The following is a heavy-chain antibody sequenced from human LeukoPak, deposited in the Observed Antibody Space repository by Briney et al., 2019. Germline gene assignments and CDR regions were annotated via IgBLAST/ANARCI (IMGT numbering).Heavy chain of an antibody. CDR2: IIPILGEP. CDR3: ARKGGLGTYGIFDY. J-gene: IGHJ4*02. Sequence: SVKVSCKASGGTFSSYTISWVRQAPGQGLEWMGRIIPILGEPDYAQKFQGRVTITADMSTSTAYMELSSLRSEDPAVYYCARKGGLGTYGIFDYWGQGTLVTVSS. D-gene: IGHD3-10*01. CDR1: GGTFSSYT. V-gene: IGHV1-69*02.